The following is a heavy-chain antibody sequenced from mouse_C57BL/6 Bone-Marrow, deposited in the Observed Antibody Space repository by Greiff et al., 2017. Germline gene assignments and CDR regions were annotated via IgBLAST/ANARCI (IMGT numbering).Heavy chain of an antibody. J-gene: IGHJ3*01. V-gene: IGHV5-6*01. Sequence: EVQGVESGGDLVKPGGSLKLSCAASGFTFSSYGMSWVRQTPDKRLDWVETISSGGSYTYYPDSVKGRFTISRDNAKNTLYLQMSSLKSEDTAMYYCARHPFAYWGQGTLVTVSA. CDR3: ARHPFAY. CDR2: ISSGGSYT. CDR1: GFTFSSYG.